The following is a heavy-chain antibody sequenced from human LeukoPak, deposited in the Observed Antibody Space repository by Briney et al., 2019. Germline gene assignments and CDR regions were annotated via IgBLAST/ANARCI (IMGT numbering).Heavy chain of an antibody. Sequence: GGSLRLSCAASGFTFSSYSMNWVRQAPGKGLEWVSSISSSSSYIYYADSVKGRFTISRDNAKNSLYLQMNSLRAENTAVYYCAREYCSGGSCYSDAFDIWGQGTMVTVSS. CDR3: AREYCSGGSCYSDAFDI. D-gene: IGHD2-15*01. CDR2: ISSSSSYI. CDR1: GFTFSSYS. V-gene: IGHV3-21*01. J-gene: IGHJ3*02.